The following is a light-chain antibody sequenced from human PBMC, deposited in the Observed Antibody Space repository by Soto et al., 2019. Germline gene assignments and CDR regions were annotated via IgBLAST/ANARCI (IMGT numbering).Light chain of an antibody. CDR2: AAS. J-gene: IGKJ1*01. V-gene: IGKV1-39*01. CDR1: QNIKTY. Sequence: DIQMTQSPSSLSASVGDSVTITCRASQNIKTYLNWYQQKPGKAPNLLIYAASSLHSRVPSRFSGSGSGTDFTLTISSLQPEDFATYYCQQSFSSPPWTFGQGTKVAIK. CDR3: QQSFSSPPWT.